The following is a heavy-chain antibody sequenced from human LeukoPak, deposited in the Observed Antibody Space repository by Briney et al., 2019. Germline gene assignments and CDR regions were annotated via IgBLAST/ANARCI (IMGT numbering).Heavy chain of an antibody. CDR3: AKLGVGSYDGSGYIDY. D-gene: IGHD3-22*01. Sequence: VASVKVSCKASGGTFSSYAISWVRQAPGQGLEWMGGTIPIFGTADYAQKFQGRVTITADESTSTAYMELSSLSSEDTAVYYCAKLGVGSYDGSGYIDYWGQGTLVTVSS. J-gene: IGHJ4*02. CDR2: TIPIFGTA. CDR1: GGTFSSYA. V-gene: IGHV1-69*13.